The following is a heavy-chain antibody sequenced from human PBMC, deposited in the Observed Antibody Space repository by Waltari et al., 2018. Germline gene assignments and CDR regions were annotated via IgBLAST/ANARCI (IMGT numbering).Heavy chain of an antibody. CDR2: IYHSGST. J-gene: IGHJ2*01. V-gene: IGHV4-38-2*01. CDR3: ARQGDSSGYQHYWYFDL. CDR1: GYSISSGYY. D-gene: IGHD3-22*01. Sequence: QVQLQESGPGLVKPSETLSLTCAVSGYSISSGYYWGWIRQPPGKGLEWIGSIYHSGSTYYNPSLKSRVTISVDTSKNQFSLKLSSVTAADTAVYYCARQGDSSGYQHYWYFDLWGRGTLVTVSS.